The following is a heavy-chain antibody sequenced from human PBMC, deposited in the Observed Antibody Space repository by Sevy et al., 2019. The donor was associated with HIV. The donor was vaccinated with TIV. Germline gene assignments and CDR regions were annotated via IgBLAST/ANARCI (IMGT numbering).Heavy chain of an antibody. Sequence: GGSLRLSCAASGFTFSDYYMTWIRQSPGKGLQWISYISSGSSYTNYADSVKGRFTISRDNAKNPLYLEIHTLRPEDTAVYYCARSRSNYADYYFDYWGQGTVVTVSS. D-gene: IGHD4-17*01. CDR2: ISSGSSYT. CDR3: ARSRSNYADYYFDY. CDR1: GFTFSDYY. J-gene: IGHJ4*02. V-gene: IGHV3-11*06.